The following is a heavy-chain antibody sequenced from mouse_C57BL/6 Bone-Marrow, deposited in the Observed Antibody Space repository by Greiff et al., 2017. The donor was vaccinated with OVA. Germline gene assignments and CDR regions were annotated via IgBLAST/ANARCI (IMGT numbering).Heavy chain of an antibody. Sequence: QVQLQQPGAELVKPGASVKLSCKASGYTFTSYWMQWVKQRPGQGLEWIGEIDPSDSYTNYNQKFKGKATLTVDTSSSTAYMQLSSLTSGDSAVYYCARLAGKRAMDYWGQGTSVTVSS. CDR2: IDPSDSYT. D-gene: IGHD2-1*01. CDR3: ARLAGKRAMDY. CDR1: GYTFTSYW. J-gene: IGHJ4*01. V-gene: IGHV1-50*01.